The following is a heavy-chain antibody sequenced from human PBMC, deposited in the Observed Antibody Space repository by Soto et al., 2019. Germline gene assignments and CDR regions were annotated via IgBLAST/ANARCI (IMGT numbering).Heavy chain of an antibody. V-gene: IGHV1-69*13. CDR1: GGTFSSYA. J-gene: IGHJ3*02. CDR3: ATLLHGTYYYGSSGYFDAFDI. CDR2: IIPIFGTA. D-gene: IGHD3-22*01. Sequence: GASVKVSCKASGGTFSSYAISWVRQAPGQGLEWMGGIIPIFGTANYAQKFQGRVTITADESTSTAYMELSSLRSEDTAVYYCATLLHGTYYYGSSGYFDAFDIWGQGTMVTVSS.